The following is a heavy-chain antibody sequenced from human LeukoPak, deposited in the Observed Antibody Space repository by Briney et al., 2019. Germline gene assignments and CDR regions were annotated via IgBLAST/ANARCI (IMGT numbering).Heavy chain of an antibody. CDR2: MNPNSGNT. D-gene: IGHD3-10*01. CDR1: GYTFTSYD. Sequence: ASVKVSCKASGYTFTSYDVNRVRQATGQGLEWMGWMNPNSGNTGYAQKFQGRVTMTRNTSISTAYMELSSLRSEDTAVYYCASSMVRGVTLYYYYGMDVWGQGTTVTVSS. J-gene: IGHJ6*02. CDR3: ASSMVRGVTLYYYYGMDV. V-gene: IGHV1-8*01.